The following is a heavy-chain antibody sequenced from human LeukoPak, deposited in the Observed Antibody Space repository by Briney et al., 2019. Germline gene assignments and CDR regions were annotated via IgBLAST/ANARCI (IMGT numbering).Heavy chain of an antibody. J-gene: IGHJ4*02. V-gene: IGHV3-30-3*01. CDR1: GFTFGSYA. CDR2: ISDDGSKN. CDR3: AREGKRDDYNFFDY. D-gene: IGHD5-24*01. Sequence: GSLRLSCAASGFTFGSYAMHWVRQAPGKGLEWVALISDDGSKNYYADSVKGRFTISRDNSKNTLYLQMNSLRAEDTAVYYCAREGKRDDYNFFDYWGQGTLVTVSS.